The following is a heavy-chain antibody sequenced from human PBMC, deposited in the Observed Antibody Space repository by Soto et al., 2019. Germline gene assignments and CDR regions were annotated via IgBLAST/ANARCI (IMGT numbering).Heavy chain of an antibody. Sequence: EHVQQWGAGLLKPSETLSLTCAVSGESFNPYFWSWIRQPPGKGLEWIAEINQSGGTYYNPSLKSRVAISLDTSKNQFSLTLNSVTAAETAVYYCAIGQGGTNYWGQGTLVTVSP. CDR2: INQSGGT. CDR3: AIGQGGTNY. D-gene: IGHD3-16*01. J-gene: IGHJ4*02. CDR1: GESFNPYF. V-gene: IGHV4-34*02.